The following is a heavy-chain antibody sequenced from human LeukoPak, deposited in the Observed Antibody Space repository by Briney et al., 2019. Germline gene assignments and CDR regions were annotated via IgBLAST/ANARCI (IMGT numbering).Heavy chain of an antibody. CDR3: AKDRPLNWGYYFDY. CDR1: GFTFSSYA. V-gene: IGHV3-23*01. J-gene: IGHJ4*02. Sequence: PGGSLRLSCAASGFTFSSYAMSWVRQAPGKGLEWVSAISASGGSTYYVDSVKGRFTISRDTSKNTLFLQMSSLRAEDTAIYYCAKDRPLNWGYYFDYWGQGTVVTVSS. CDR2: ISASGGST. D-gene: IGHD7-27*01.